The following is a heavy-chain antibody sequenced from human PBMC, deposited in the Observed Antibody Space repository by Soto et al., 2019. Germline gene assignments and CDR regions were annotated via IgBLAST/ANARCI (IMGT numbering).Heavy chain of an antibody. J-gene: IGHJ6*02. CDR2: IYYSGST. D-gene: IGHD2-2*02. CDR3: ARRGDIVVVPAAIGAYYYYGMDV. V-gene: IGHV4-39*01. Sequence: SETLSLTCTVSGGSISSSSYYWGWIRQPPGKGLEWIGSIYYSGSTYYNPSLKSRVTISVDTSKNQFSLKLSSVTAADTAVYYCARRGDIVVVPAAIGAYYYYGMDVWGQGTTVTVSS. CDR1: GGSISSSSYY.